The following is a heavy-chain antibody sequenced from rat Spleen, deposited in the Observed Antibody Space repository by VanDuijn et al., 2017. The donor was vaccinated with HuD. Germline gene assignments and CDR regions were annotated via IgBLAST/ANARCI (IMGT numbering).Heavy chain of an antibody. J-gene: IGHJ4*01. CDR3: ATDGYFDGIYYSVYVMDA. Sequence: EVQLVESGGGQVQPGRSLKLSCVASGFTFNNYWMTWIRQAPTKGLEWVASISPSGAITNYRDSVKGRFTISRDYAKSTLYLQMDSLRSEDTATYYCATDGYFDGIYYSVYVMDAWGQGASVTVSS. V-gene: IGHV5-19*01. CDR1: GFTFNNYW. D-gene: IGHD1-12*02. CDR2: ISPSGAIT.